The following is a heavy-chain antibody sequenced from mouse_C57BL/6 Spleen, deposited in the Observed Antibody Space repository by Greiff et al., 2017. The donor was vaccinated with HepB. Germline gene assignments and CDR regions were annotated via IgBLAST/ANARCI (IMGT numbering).Heavy chain of an antibody. D-gene: IGHD2-4*01. Sequence: QVQLQQSGAELVKPGASVKISCKASGYAFSSYWMNWVKQRPGKGLEWIGQIYPGDGDTNYNGKFKGKATLTADKSSSTAYMQLSSLTSEDSAVYFCARSEATMITTYFDYWGQGTTLTVSS. CDR2: IYPGDGDT. CDR1: GYAFSSYW. J-gene: IGHJ2*01. V-gene: IGHV1-80*01. CDR3: ARSEATMITTYFDY.